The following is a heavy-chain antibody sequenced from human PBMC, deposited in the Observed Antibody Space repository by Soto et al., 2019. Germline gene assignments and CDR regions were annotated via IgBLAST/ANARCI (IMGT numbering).Heavy chain of an antibody. CDR1: GFSLSNARMG. V-gene: IGHV2-26*01. D-gene: IGHD6-13*01. CDR3: ARITRQQRVVRATNWFDT. J-gene: IGHJ5*02. CDR2: IFSNDEK. Sequence: QVTLKESGPVLVKPTETLTLTCTVSGFSLSNARMGVSWIRQPPGKALEWLAHIFSNDEKSYSTSLKSRLTISKDTSKSHVVLTMTTMDPVDTATYYCARITRQQRVVRATNWFDTWGQGTLVTVSS.